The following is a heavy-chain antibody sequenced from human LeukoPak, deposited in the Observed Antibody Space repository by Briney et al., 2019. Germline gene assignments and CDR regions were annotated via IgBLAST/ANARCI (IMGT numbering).Heavy chain of an antibody. D-gene: IGHD4-23*01. CDR3: AATVVDVGAFDI. CDR2: IKSKTDGGTT. V-gene: IGHV3-15*01. J-gene: IGHJ3*02. Sequence: GGSLRLSCAASGFTFSNAWMSWVRQAPGKGLEWVGRIKSKTDGGTTDNAAPVKGRFTISRDDSKNTLYLQMNSLKTEDTAVYYCAATVVDVGAFDIWGQGTMVTVSS. CDR1: GFTFSNAW.